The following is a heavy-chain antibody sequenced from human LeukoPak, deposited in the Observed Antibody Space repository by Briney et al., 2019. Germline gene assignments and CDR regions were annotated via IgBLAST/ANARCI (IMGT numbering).Heavy chain of an antibody. V-gene: IGHV3-74*01. CDR3: ARGRPHGNDY. Sequence: GGSLRLSCAASGFTFSSYWMNWVRQAPGKGLKGRFSISRDNAKNTLYLQMNSLRVEDTAVYYCARGRPHGNDYWGQGTLVTVSS. J-gene: IGHJ4*02. CDR1: GFTFSSYW. D-gene: IGHD4-23*01.